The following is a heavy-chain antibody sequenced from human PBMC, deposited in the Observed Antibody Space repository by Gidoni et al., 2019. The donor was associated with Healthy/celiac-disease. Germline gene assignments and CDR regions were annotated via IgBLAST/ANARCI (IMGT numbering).Heavy chain of an antibody. V-gene: IGHV4-34*01. CDR3: ARGPRQLLWFGELLFDY. D-gene: IGHD3-10*01. J-gene: IGHJ4*02. CDR2: INHSGST. Sequence: QVRLQQWGAGLLKPSETLSLTCAVYGGSFSGYYWSWIRQPPGKGLEWIGEINHSGSTNYNPSLKSRVTISVDTSKNQFSLKLSSVTAADTAVYYCARGPRQLLWFGELLFDYWGQGTLVTVSS. CDR1: GGSFSGYY.